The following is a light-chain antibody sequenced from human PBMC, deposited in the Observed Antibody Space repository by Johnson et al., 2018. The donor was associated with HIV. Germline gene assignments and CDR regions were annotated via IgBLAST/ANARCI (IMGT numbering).Light chain of an antibody. CDR1: SSNIGNNY. Sequence: QSVLTQPPSVSAAPGQKVTISCSGSSSNIGNNYVSWYQQLPGTAPKLLIYDNNKRPSGIPARFSGSKSGTSATLRITALQPGDEADDYCGTWDSSLSAGVFGTVTKVTVL. CDR3: GTWDSSLSAGV. CDR2: DNN. J-gene: IGLJ1*01. V-gene: IGLV1-51*01.